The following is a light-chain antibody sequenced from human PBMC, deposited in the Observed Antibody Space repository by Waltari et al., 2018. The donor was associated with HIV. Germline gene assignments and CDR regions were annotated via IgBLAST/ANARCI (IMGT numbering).Light chain of an antibody. CDR1: NTDIGLYNL. Sequence: QSALTQPASVSGSPGQSITLSCTGANTDIGLYNLVSWYPQHPCKAPQPVTYGVNPRPSWVSDRFSGSKSGNTASLTSSSLQAEDEADYYCSSYTNSDILLFGGGTKLTVL. J-gene: IGLJ2*01. CDR3: SSYTNSDILL. CDR2: GVN. V-gene: IGLV2-14*01.